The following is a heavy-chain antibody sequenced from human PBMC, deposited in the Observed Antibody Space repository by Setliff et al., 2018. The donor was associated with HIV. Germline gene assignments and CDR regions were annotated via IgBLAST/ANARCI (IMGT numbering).Heavy chain of an antibody. J-gene: IGHJ6*02. D-gene: IGHD1-1*01. CDR3: ARDGSRTTGATGYYYGLDV. Sequence: GASVKVSCKASGYTFTSYDINWVRQATGQGLEWMGWMNPNSGNTGYAQKFQGRVTMTRNTSISTAYMELSSLRSEDTAVYYCARDGSRTTGATGYYYGLDVWGQGTTVTVSS. V-gene: IGHV1-8*02. CDR1: GYTFTSYD. CDR2: MNPNSGNT.